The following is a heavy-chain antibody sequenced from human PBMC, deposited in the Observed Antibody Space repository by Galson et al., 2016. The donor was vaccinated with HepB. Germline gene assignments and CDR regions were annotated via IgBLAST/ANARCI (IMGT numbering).Heavy chain of an antibody. CDR3: ARAGIGGAGRGTVNDQ. J-gene: IGHJ4*01. CDR1: GVSMTYYY. V-gene: IGHV4-4*08. CDR2: TSNSGST. Sequence: ETLSLTCTVSGVSMTYYYWNWIRQPPGKGLEWIGYTSNSGSTNYNPSLKSRVTISIDTSKNRFSLKLTSLTAADTAVYYCARAGIGGAGRGTVNDQWGQGTLVTVSS. D-gene: IGHD3-10*01.